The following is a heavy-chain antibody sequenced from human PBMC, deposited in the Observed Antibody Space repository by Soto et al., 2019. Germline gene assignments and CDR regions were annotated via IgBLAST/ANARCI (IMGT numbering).Heavy chain of an antibody. J-gene: IGHJ4*02. Sequence: SETLSLTCTISGGSTNTYYWSWIRQPAGKGLEWIGRIYHSGYTNPNSSLKSRLTMSVDTSKNQFFLRLSSVTAADTAVYYCARVAGAKFDFWGQGILVTVSS. V-gene: IGHV4-4*07. CDR3: ARVAGAKFDF. D-gene: IGHD6-19*01. CDR2: IYHSGYT. CDR1: GGSTNTYY.